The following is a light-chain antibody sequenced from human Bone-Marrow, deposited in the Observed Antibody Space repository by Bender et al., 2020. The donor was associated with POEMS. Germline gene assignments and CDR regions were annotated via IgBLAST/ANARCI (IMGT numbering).Light chain of an antibody. J-gene: IGLJ2*01. CDR1: SSEIGDHKF. CDR3: SSYTRRKTVV. V-gene: IGLV2-14*01. CDR2: EVS. Sequence: QSALTQPASVSGSPGQSITISCTGISSEIGDHKFVSWYQNHPGKAPKLIIYEVSKRPSGVSNRFGGSKSGNTASLTISGLQAEDEGDYYCSSYTRRKTVVFGGGTQLTVL.